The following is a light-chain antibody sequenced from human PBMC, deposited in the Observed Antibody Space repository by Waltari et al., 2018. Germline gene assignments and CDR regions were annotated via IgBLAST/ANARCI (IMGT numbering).Light chain of an antibody. V-gene: IGKV3-20*01. Sequence: EIVLTQSPGTLSLCPGERATLSCRASQSVGKSLAWYQQRPGQAPRLLIYDASTRATGTPGRFSGSGFGTDFSLAISSLEPEDFAVYFCQHYVNLPVTFGQGTKVEI. CDR2: DAS. CDR1: QSVGKS. J-gene: IGKJ1*01. CDR3: QHYVNLPVT.